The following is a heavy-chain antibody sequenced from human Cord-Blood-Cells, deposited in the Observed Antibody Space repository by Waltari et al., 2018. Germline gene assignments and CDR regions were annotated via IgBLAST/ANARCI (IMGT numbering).Heavy chain of an antibody. J-gene: IGHJ4*02. Sequence: EVQLVESGGGLFRPGGSLRLSCAPSGFTFSSYSINWVRQAPGKGLEWVSSISSSSSYIYYADSVKGRFTISRDNAKNSLYLQMNSLRAEDTAVYYCARDPLGSSSPYWGQGTLVTVSS. CDR2: ISSSSSYI. CDR3: ARDPLGSSSPY. CDR1: GFTFSSYS. V-gene: IGHV3-21*01. D-gene: IGHD6-6*01.